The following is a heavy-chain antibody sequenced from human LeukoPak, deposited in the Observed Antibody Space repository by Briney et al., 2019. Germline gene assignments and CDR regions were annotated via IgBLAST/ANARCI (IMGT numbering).Heavy chain of an antibody. V-gene: IGHV1-8*02. CDR1: GGTFSSYA. D-gene: IGHD5-24*01. Sequence: ASVKVSCKASGGTFSSYAISWVRQATGQGLEWMGWMNPNSGNTGYAQKFQGRVTMTRNTSISTAYMELSSLRSEDTAVYYCARSGGRWLQYDYWGQGTLVTVSS. CDR2: MNPNSGNT. CDR3: ARSGGRWLQYDY. J-gene: IGHJ4*02.